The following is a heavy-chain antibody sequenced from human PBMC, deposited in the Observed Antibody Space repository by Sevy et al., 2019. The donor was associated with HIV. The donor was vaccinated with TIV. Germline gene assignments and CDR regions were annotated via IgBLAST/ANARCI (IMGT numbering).Heavy chain of an antibody. CDR3: ARDGGINSGSYLNCDY. Sequence: GGSLRLSCAASGFTFSSYSMNWVRQAPGKGLEWVSSISSSSSYIYYADSVKSRFTISRDNAKNSLYLQMNSLRAEDTAVYYCARDGGINSGSYLNCDYWGQGNLVTVSS. V-gene: IGHV3-21*01. CDR2: ISSSSSYI. D-gene: IGHD1-26*01. CDR1: GFTFSSYS. J-gene: IGHJ4*02.